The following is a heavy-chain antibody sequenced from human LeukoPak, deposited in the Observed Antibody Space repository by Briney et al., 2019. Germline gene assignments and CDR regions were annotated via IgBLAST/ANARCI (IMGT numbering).Heavy chain of an antibody. D-gene: IGHD6-13*01. CDR3: ARSRIAAVVPFYFDS. J-gene: IGHJ4*02. V-gene: IGHV3-7*03. CDR1: GFTFSSYW. Sequence: GGSLRLSCAASGFTFSSYWMSWVRQAPGKGLEWVANIKQDGSEKYYVDSVKGRFTISRDNAKNSLYLQMNSLRAEDTAVYYCARSRIAAVVPFYFDSWGQGALVTVSS. CDR2: IKQDGSEK.